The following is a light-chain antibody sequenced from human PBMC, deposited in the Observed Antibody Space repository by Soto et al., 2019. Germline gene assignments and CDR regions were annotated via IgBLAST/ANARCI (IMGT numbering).Light chain of an antibody. V-gene: IGLV2-14*01. CDR1: SSDVGGFNY. Sequence: QSVLTQPASVSGSPGQSITISCTGTSSDVGGFNYVSWYQQHPGKAPKLMIYVVNNRPSGVSNRFSGSKSGNTASLTISGLQAEDEADYYCSSYTSASTLVFGTGTQLTVL. J-gene: IGLJ1*01. CDR3: SSYTSASTLV. CDR2: VVN.